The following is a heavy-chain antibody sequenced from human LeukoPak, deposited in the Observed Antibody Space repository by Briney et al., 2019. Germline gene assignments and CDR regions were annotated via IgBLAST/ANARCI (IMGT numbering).Heavy chain of an antibody. V-gene: IGHV1-69*13. J-gene: IGHJ4*02. CDR2: IIPIFRTA. D-gene: IGHD3-22*01. CDR3: ARALRYYSDSSGYAFDY. Sequence: ASVKISCKASGGTFRSFAISWVRKAPGQGLEWMGGIIPIFRTANYAQKFQGRVTITADESTSTAYMELSSLRSEDTAVYYCARALRYYSDSSGYAFDYWGQGTLVTVSS. CDR1: GGTFRSFA.